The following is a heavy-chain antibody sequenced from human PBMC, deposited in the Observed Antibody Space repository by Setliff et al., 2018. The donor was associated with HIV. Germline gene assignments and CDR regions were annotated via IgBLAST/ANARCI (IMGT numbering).Heavy chain of an antibody. CDR3: ATFRRGSGRYYYYMDV. D-gene: IGHD3-10*01. Sequence: ASVKVSCKVSGYPLTDFSIHWVRQAPGKGLEWMGGFDPEDGETIYAQKFQGRVTMTEDTSTNTAYMELSSLRSEDTALYYCATFRRGSGRYYYYMDVWGKGTTVTVS. CDR1: GYPLTDFS. J-gene: IGHJ6*03. CDR2: FDPEDGET. V-gene: IGHV1-24*01.